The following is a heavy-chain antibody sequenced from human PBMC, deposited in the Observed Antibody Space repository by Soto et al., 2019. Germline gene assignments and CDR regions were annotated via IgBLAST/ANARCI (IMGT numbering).Heavy chain of an antibody. J-gene: IGHJ4*02. D-gene: IGHD3-9*01. V-gene: IGHV4-61*01. CDR2: IYYSGST. CDR1: GVSVSSGIYY. Sequence: PSETLSLTCTVAGVSVSSGIYYLSWIRQPPGKGLEWIGYIYYSGSTNYNPSLKSRVTISVDTSKNQFSLKLSSVTAADTAVYYCARDRDYDILTGYYFFQDGPDYWGQGTLVTVSS. CDR3: ARDRDYDILTGYYFFQDGPDY.